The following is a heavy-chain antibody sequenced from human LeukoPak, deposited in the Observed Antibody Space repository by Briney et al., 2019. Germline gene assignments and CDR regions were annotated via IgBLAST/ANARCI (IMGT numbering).Heavy chain of an antibody. CDR2: IPYDGSDK. Sequence: GGSLRLSCAASGFPFSSYGMHWVRQAPGKGLEWVAFIPYDGSDKFYADSVKGRFTISRDNSKNTLYVQMNSLRTEDTAVYYCARGGKRAVAGTRSPQYFQHWGQGTLVTVSS. V-gene: IGHV3-30*02. J-gene: IGHJ1*01. CDR1: GFPFSSYG. CDR3: ARGGKRAVAGTRSPQYFQH. D-gene: IGHD6-19*01.